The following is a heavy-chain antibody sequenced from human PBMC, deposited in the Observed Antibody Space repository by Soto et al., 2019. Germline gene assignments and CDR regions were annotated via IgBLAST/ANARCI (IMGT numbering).Heavy chain of an antibody. CDR3: ASWSSGYYHSDY. CDR2: ISYDGSNK. J-gene: IGHJ4*02. V-gene: IGHV3-30-3*01. D-gene: IGHD3-22*01. CDR1: GFTFSSYA. Sequence: GGSLRLPCAASGFTFSSYAMHWVRQAPGKGLEWVAVISYDGSNKYYADSVKGRFTISRDNSKNTLYLQMNSLRAEDTAVYYCASWSSGYYHSDYWGQGTLVTVSS.